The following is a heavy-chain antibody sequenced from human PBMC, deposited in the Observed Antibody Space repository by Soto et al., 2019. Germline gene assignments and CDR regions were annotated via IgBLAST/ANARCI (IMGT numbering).Heavy chain of an antibody. Sequence: SETLSLTCTVSGGSISSYYCSWIRQPPGKGLEWIGYIYYSGSTNYNPSLKSRVTISVDTSKNQFSLKLSSVTAADTAVYYCARCPFAAAGPSYIDSRGQRALLPVSA. J-gene: IGHJ4*02. CDR3: ARCPFAAAGPSYIDS. D-gene: IGHD6-13*01. CDR2: IYYSGST. V-gene: IGHV4-59*01. CDR1: GGSISSYY.